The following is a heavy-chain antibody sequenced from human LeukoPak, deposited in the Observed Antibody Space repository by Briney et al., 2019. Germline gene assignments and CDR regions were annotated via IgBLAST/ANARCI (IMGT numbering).Heavy chain of an antibody. CDR1: GYTFTGYY. Sequence: ASVKVSCKASGYTFTGYYMHWVRQAPGQGLEWMGWINPNSGGTNYAQKFQGRVTMTRDTSISTAYMELSRLRSDDTAVYYCARVYRNFIRSGDDAFDIWGQGTMVTVSS. V-gene: IGHV1-2*02. CDR2: INPNSGGT. J-gene: IGHJ3*02. CDR3: ARVYRNFIRSGDDAFDI. D-gene: IGHD4-11*01.